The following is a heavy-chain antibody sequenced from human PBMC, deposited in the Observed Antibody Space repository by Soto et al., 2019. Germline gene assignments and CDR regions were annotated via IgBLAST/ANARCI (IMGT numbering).Heavy chain of an antibody. Sequence: GSLALTCAVYGGCVRGYYWSWIRQTPGKGLEWIGEINHSGSTNYNPSLKSRVTISVDTSKNQFSLKLSSVTAADTAVYYCARGPATYYYDSSGHPVYFDYWGQGTLVTSPQ. CDR1: GGCVRGYY. V-gene: IGHV4-34*01. J-gene: IGHJ4*02. CDR3: ARGPATYYYDSSGHPVYFDY. D-gene: IGHD3-22*01. CDR2: INHSGST.